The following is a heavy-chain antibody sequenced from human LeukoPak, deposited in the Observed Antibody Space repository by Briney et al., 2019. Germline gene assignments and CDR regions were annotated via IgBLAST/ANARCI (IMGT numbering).Heavy chain of an antibody. Sequence: ASVKVSCKASGYTFSVYYLHWARQAPGQGLEWMGWINPNSGATHYAQKFQGRVTLTRDTSTSTVYMELSSLRSEDTAVYYCARDGFSTTSTPDTDYWGQGTLVTVSS. CDR1: GYTFSVYY. J-gene: IGHJ4*02. CDR2: INPNSGAT. CDR3: ARDGFSTTSTPDTDY. V-gene: IGHV1-2*02. D-gene: IGHD4-17*01.